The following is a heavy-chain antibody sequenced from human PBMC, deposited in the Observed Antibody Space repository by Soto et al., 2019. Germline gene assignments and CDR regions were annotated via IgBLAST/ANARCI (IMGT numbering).Heavy chain of an antibody. CDR3: TSDPSQWELLLGAFDI. D-gene: IGHD1-26*01. CDR1: GFTSGDYA. V-gene: IGHV3-49*03. J-gene: IGHJ3*02. Sequence: PGGSLRLSCTASGFTSGDYAMSWFSQAPGKGLEWVGFIRSKAYGGTTEYAASVKGRFTISRDDSNSIAYLQMNSLKTEDTAVYYFTSDPSQWELLLGAFDIWGQGTMVTVSS. CDR2: IRSKAYGGTT.